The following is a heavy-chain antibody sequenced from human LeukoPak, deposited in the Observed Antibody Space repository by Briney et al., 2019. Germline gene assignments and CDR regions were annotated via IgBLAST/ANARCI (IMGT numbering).Heavy chain of an antibody. CDR2: ISSDGSDK. D-gene: IGHD1-26*01. J-gene: IGHJ4*02. Sequence: PGRSLRLSCAASGFPFSNYGMHWVRQAPGKGLEWVAVISSDGSDKYYADSVKGRFTISRDNSKNTLYLQMNSLRAEDTAVYYCAKDEGREGDYWGQGNLVIVTS. CDR3: AKDEGREGDY. CDR1: GFPFSNYG. V-gene: IGHV3-30*18.